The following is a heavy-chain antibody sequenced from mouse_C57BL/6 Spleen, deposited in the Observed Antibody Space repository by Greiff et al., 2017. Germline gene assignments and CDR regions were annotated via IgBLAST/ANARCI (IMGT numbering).Heavy chain of an antibody. CDR3: ARGYYYGSSYFDV. V-gene: IGHV1-80*01. J-gene: IGHJ1*03. D-gene: IGHD1-1*01. CDR2: IYPGDGDT. CDR1: GYAFSSYW. Sequence: QVQLQQSGAELVKPGASVKISCKASGYAFSSYWMNWVKQRPGKGLEWIGQIYPGDGDTNYNGKFKGKATLTADKSSSTAYMQRSSLTSEDSAVYFCARGYYYGSSYFDVWGTGTTVTVSS.